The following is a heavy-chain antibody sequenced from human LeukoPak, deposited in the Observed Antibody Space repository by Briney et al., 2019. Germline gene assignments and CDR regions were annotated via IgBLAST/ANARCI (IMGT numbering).Heavy chain of an antibody. CDR2: ISSSSSYI. J-gene: IGHJ3*02. V-gene: IGHV3-21*01. CDR1: GFTFSSYC. D-gene: IGHD2-21*01. CDR3: AREGLWVGPDSGKTRHPYWEI. Sequence: GGSLRLSCAASGFTFSSYCMNWVRQAPGKGLEWVSSISSSSSYIYYADSVKGRFTISRDNAKNSLYLQMNSLRAEDTAVYYCAREGLWVGPDSGKTRHPYWEIWGQGTMVTVSS.